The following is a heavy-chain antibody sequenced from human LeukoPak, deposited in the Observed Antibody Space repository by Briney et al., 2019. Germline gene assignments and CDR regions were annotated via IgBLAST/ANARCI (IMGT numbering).Heavy chain of an antibody. CDR2: LYSGGST. D-gene: IGHD5-24*01. Sequence: GGSLRLSCAASGFTVSGNYMSWVRQAPGKGLEWVSLLYSGGSTYYADSVKGRFSISRDNTKNTLYLQMNSLRAEDTAVYYCASRDKGYYYGMDVWGQGTTVTVSS. J-gene: IGHJ6*02. CDR3: ASRDKGYYYGMDV. V-gene: IGHV3-66*01. CDR1: GFTVSGNY.